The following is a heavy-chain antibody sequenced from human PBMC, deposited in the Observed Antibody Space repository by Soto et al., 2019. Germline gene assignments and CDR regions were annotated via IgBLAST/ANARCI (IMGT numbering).Heavy chain of an antibody. Sequence: QVQLVESGGGVVQPGRSLRLSCAASGFTFDNFGMHWVRQAPGKGLEWVSVIYYDGSKKYYADSVRGRFTISRDNSKNVPYLQMDSLRAEDTATYYCARSPRVRGGTASRGCWGQGTLVTVSS. CDR3: ARSPRVRGGTASRGC. CDR1: GFTFDNFG. J-gene: IGHJ4*02. V-gene: IGHV3-33*01. D-gene: IGHD3-10*01. CDR2: IYYDGSKK.